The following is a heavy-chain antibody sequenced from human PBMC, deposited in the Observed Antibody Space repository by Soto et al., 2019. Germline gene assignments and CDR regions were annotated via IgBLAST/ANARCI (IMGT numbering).Heavy chain of an antibody. CDR2: IKSKTDGGTT. D-gene: IGHD5-12*01. Sequence: EVQLVESGGGLVKPGESLGLSCAASGFSFSDAWMNWVRQAPGKGLEWVGRIKSKTDGGTTDYAAPVNGRFSISRDDSKNTLYLQMSSLKTDDTAVYYCTRGGLSGHYTDYWGRGTLVTVSS. CDR1: GFSFSDAW. V-gene: IGHV3-15*07. CDR3: TRGGLSGHYTDY. J-gene: IGHJ4*02.